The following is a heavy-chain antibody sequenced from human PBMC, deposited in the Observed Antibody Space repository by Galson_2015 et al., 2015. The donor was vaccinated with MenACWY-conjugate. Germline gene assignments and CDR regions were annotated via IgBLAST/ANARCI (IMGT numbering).Heavy chain of an antibody. J-gene: IGHJ4*02. CDR1: GDSISSKSYS. CDR2: PYSSGNT. V-gene: IGHV4-39*07. CDR3: SRVRGTTGTDS. Sequence: SETLSLTCTVSGDSISSKSYSWGWVRQPPGQGLEWIGTPYSSGNTHYNPSLKSRVTISVDTSENQFSLKLTSVTTADTAVYYCSRVRGTTGTDSWGQGTLVSVSS. D-gene: IGHD1-1*01.